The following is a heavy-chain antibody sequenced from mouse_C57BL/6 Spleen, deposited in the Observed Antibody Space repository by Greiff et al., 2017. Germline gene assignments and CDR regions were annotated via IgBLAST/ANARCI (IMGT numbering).Heavy chain of an antibody. J-gene: IGHJ3*01. D-gene: IGHD1-1*01. CDR2: ISSGGSYT. CDR3: AGHGLLRKTFAY. V-gene: IGHV5-6*01. Sequence: EVQGVESGGDLVKPGGSLKLSCAASGFTFSSYGMSWVRQTPDKRLEWVATISSGGSYTYYPDSVKGRFTISTDNAKNTLYLQLSSLKSEDTAVYYCAGHGLLRKTFAYWGQGTLVTVSA. CDR1: GFTFSSYG.